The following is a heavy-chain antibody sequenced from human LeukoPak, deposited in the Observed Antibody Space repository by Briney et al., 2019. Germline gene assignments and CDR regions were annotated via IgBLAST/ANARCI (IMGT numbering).Heavy chain of an antibody. V-gene: IGHV1-2*02. CDR3: ARAEGGWFGELLPFDY. J-gene: IGHJ4*02. CDR2: INPNSGGT. Sequence: GASVKVSCKASGYTFTGYCMHWVRQAPGQGLEWMGWINPNSGGTNYAQKFQGRVTMTRDTSISTAYMELSRLRSDDTAVYYCARAEGGWFGELLPFDYWGQGTLVTVSS. D-gene: IGHD3-10*01. CDR1: GYTFTGYC.